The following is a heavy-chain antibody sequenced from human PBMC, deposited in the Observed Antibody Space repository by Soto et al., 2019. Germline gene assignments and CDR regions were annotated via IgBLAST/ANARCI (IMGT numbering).Heavy chain of an antibody. J-gene: IGHJ1*01. CDR3: AREHDFWINYSFGL. CDR2: INAGDGNT. Sequence: QVQLVQSGAEVKEPGASVKLSCQTSGFTFTSYAIEWVRQAPGQSLEWMGWINAGDGNTKYSQRFQGRFTITRDTSANTAYLEQSSLTSEDTAMYYCAREHDFWINYSFGLWGQGTLVTVSS. D-gene: IGHD3-3*01. V-gene: IGHV1-3*01. CDR1: GFTFTSYA.